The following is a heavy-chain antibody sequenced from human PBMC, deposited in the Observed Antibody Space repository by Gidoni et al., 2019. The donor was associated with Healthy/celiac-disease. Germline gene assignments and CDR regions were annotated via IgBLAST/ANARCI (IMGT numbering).Heavy chain of an antibody. CDR1: GASVSSNSAA. CDR2: TYYRSKWYN. CDR3: AREAFVGATSWFDP. Sequence: QVQRQQSGPGLVKPSQTLSLTCAISGASVSSNSAAWNWISQSPSRGLEWLVRTYYRSKWYNDYAVSVKSRITINPDTAKNQFSLQLNSVTPEDTAVYYCAREAFVGATSWFDPWGQGTLVTVSS. D-gene: IGHD1-26*01. V-gene: IGHV6-1*01. J-gene: IGHJ5*02.